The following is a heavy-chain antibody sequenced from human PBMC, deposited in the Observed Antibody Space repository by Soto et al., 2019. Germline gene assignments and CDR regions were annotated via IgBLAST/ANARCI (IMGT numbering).Heavy chain of an antibody. Sequence: EVQLLESGGGLVQPGGSLRLSCAASGITISNYPMSWVRQAPGKGLDWVSGISGSGDRTYYADSAKGRFTISKDISRNSLSLQQDSLRVEDTAVYFCVKDDGGYPSTAPHWGQGTLVTVSS. CDR1: GITISNYP. CDR2: ISGSGDRT. D-gene: IGHD3-22*01. J-gene: IGHJ4*02. V-gene: IGHV3-23*01. CDR3: VKDDGGYPSTAPH.